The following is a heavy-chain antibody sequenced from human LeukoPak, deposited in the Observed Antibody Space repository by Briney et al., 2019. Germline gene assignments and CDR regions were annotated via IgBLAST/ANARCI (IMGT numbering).Heavy chain of an antibody. CDR2: VGPYNGKT. CDR1: GYTLLDYG. V-gene: IGHV1-18*01. D-gene: IGHD5-24*01. J-gene: IGHJ4*02. Sequence: ASVKVSCKTSGYTLLDYGISWLRQAPGQGLEWMGWVGPYNGKTQYSQKLQGRIALTTDTLTNTAFMELTSLSPDDTAIYYCTRDFSAKMATITDIWGQGTLVAVSS. CDR3: TRDFSAKMATITDI.